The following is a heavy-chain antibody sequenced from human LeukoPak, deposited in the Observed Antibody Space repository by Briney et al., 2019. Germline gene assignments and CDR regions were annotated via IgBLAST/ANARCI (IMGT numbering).Heavy chain of an antibody. CDR3: ARLWRGPSSGWALGY. Sequence: PSETLSLTCTVSGGSISGYYWSWIRQPPGKGLEWIGHISYSGNTNYNPSLKSRVTISVDTSKNQFSLRLSSVTAADTAVYYCARLWRGPSSGWALGYWGQGTLVTVSS. V-gene: IGHV4-59*08. J-gene: IGHJ4*02. D-gene: IGHD6-19*01. CDR2: ISYSGNT. CDR1: GGSISGYY.